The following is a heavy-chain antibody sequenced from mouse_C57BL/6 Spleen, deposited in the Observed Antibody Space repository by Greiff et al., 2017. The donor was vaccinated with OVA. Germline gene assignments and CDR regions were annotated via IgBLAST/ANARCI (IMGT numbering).Heavy chain of an antibody. V-gene: IGHV5-17*01. CDR1: GFTFSDYG. J-gene: IGHJ1*03. Sequence: EVQRVESGGGLVKPGGSLKLSCAASGFTFSDYGMHWVRQAPEKGLEWVAYISSGSSTIYYADTVKGRFTISGDNAKNTLFLHMTSLRSEDTAMYYCARFYGNYEWYFDVWGTGTTVTVSS. CDR2: ISSGSSTI. CDR3: ARFYGNYEWYFDV. D-gene: IGHD2-1*01.